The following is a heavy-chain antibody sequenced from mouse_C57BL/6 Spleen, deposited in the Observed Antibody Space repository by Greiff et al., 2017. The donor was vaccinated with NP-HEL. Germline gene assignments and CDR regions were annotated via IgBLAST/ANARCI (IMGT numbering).Heavy chain of an antibody. CDR1: GYTFTSYW. V-gene: IGHV1-52*01. D-gene: IGHD1-1*01. CDR3: AREEGVITTVVATRYFDV. CDR2: IDPSDSET. J-gene: IGHJ1*03. Sequence: QVQLQQSGAELVRPGSSVKLSCKASGYTFTSYWMHWVKQRPIQGLEWIGNIDPSDSETHYNQKFKDKATLTVDKSSSTAYMQLSSLTSEDSAVYYCAREEGVITTVVATRYFDVWGTGTTVTVSS.